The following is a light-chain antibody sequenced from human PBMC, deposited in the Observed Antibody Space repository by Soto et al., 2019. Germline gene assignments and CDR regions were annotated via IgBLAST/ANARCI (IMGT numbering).Light chain of an antibody. Sequence: QSVLTQPASVSGSPGQSITISCTGTSSDIGDYNYVSWYQQHPGKAPKLMIYEVSNRPSGVSNRFSGSKSGNTASLTISGLQAEDEADYYCSSYTSSTPLFFFGTGTKVTVL. CDR3: SSYTSSTPLFF. J-gene: IGLJ1*01. CDR1: SSDIGDYNY. CDR2: EVS. V-gene: IGLV2-14*01.